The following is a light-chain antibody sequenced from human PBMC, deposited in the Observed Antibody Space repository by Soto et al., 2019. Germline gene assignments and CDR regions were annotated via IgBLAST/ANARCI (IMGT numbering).Light chain of an antibody. Sequence: DIQMTQSPSTLSASIGDTVTITCRTSQSVDTWLAWYQHTAGKAPTLLIYRASSLATGVPSRFSGSGSGTAFTLTITSLQPDDFATYYCQPYNDYSRVFGQGTQVEIK. CDR2: RAS. CDR3: QPYNDYSRV. CDR1: QSVDTW. J-gene: IGKJ1*01. V-gene: IGKV1-5*03.